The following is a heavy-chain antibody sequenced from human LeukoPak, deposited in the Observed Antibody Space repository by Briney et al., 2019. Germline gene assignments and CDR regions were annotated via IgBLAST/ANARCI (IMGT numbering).Heavy chain of an antibody. CDR1: GYTFTDSY. Sequence: ASVRVSCKASGYTFTDSYMHWMRQAPGQGLEWMGWINLHGDTNYAQKFQGRVTMTRDTSISTADMELNSLVSDDTGVYYCAKDRGYNSFDFWGQGTLVTVSS. V-gene: IGHV1-2*02. J-gene: IGHJ4*02. CDR3: AKDRGYNSFDF. D-gene: IGHD3-22*01. CDR2: INLHGDT.